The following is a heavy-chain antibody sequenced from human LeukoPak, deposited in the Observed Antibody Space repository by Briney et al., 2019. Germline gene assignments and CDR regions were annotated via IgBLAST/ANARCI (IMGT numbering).Heavy chain of an antibody. CDR3: AKDTQASGDLDY. J-gene: IGHJ4*02. CDR1: GFAFNSYG. D-gene: IGHD2-21*02. V-gene: IGHV3-33*06. Sequence: PGGSLRLSCAASGFAFNSYGMHWVRQAPGKGLEWVAVTWYDGSNKYYADSVKGRFTISRDNSKNMLYLQMSSLRAEDTAIYYCAKDTQASGDLDYWGQGTLVTVSS. CDR2: TWYDGSNK.